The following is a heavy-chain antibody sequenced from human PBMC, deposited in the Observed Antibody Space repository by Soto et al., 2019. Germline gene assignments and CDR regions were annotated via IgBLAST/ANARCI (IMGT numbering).Heavy chain of an antibody. CDR1: GFTFSSYA. V-gene: IGHV3-23*01. Sequence: EVQLLESGGGLVQPGGSLRLSCAASGFTFSSYAMSWLRQAPGKGLEWVSAISGSGGSTYYADSVKGRFTISRDNSKNTLYLQMNSLRAEDTAVYYCAKSPGNYYYYMDVWGKGTTVTVSS. J-gene: IGHJ6*03. CDR3: AKSPGNYYYYMDV. CDR2: ISGSGGST.